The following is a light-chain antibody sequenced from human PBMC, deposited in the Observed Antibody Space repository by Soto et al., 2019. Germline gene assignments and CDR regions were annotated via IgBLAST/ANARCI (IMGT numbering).Light chain of an antibody. Sequence: DLQMTQSPSSLSAAVGDRVAITCRASQRISTSLNWYQQRPGKSPELLIYGASDLQSGAPSRFSGLGSGNYFTLIISMLQPEDFATYYCQQRYSMPLTFGGGTKVEIK. CDR1: QRISTS. CDR3: QQRYSMPLT. V-gene: IGKV1-39*01. CDR2: GAS. J-gene: IGKJ4*01.